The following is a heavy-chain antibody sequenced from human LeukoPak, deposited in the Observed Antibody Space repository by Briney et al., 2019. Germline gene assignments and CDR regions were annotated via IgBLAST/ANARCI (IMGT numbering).Heavy chain of an antibody. J-gene: IGHJ4*02. V-gene: IGHV1-18*01. Sequence: NGNTNYAQKLQGRVTMTTDTSTSTAYMELRSLRSDDTAVYYCAREQPAGSGGRDFVYYFDYWGQGTLVTVSS. D-gene: IGHD2-15*01. CDR3: AREQPAGSGGRDFVYYFDY. CDR2: NGNT.